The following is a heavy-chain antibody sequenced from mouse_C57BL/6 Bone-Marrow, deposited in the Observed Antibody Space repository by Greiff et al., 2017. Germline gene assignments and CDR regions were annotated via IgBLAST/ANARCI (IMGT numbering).Heavy chain of an antibody. J-gene: IGHJ4*01. Sequence: VQLQQPGAELVKPGASVKLSCKTSGYTFTSYWMHWVKQRPGRGLEWIGRIDPNSGGTKYNEKFKSKATLTVDKPSSTAYMQLSSLTSEDSAVYYCARSVITTVVEGAMDYWGQGTSVTVSS. CDR2: IDPNSGGT. CDR3: ARSVITTVVEGAMDY. D-gene: IGHD1-1*01. V-gene: IGHV1-72*01. CDR1: GYTFTSYW.